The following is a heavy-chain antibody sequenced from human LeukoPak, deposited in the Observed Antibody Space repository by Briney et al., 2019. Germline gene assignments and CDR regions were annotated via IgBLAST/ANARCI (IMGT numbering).Heavy chain of an antibody. V-gene: IGHV4-61*03. CDR1: GDSVSSLHSY. CDR2: ISYSGNT. D-gene: IGHD3-22*01. CDR3: ARNGDYYEKSGYYYLFDF. J-gene: IGHJ4*02. Sequence: PSETLSLSCSVSGDSVSSLHSYWTWIRQPPGKGLEWIGYISYSGNTNYNPSLKSRVTISVDTSENYFSLRLTSVTAADTAVYYCARNGDYYEKSGYYYLFDFWGQGTLVTVSS.